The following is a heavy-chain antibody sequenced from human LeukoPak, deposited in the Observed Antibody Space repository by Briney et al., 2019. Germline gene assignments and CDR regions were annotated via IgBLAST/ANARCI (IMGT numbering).Heavy chain of an antibody. Sequence: GGSLRLSCAASGFTFSTYWMSWVRLAPGKGLEWVANIEQEGSEKNYVDSVKGRFTISRDNAKNSLYLQVNSLRAEDTAVYYCARDRGYSTFDIWGQGTMVTVSS. J-gene: IGHJ3*02. CDR3: ARDRGYSTFDI. CDR1: GFTFSTYW. CDR2: IEQEGSEK. D-gene: IGHD5-18*01. V-gene: IGHV3-7*05.